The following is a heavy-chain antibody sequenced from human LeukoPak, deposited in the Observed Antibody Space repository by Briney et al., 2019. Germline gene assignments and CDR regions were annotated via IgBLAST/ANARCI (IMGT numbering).Heavy chain of an antibody. V-gene: IGHV4-39*07. CDR2: IYYSGST. CDR1: GGSISSSSYY. J-gene: IGHJ3*02. CDR3: ARDSDLRGVGDYRLAFDI. Sequence: RSSETLSLTCTVSGGSISSSSYYWGWIRQPPGKGLEWIGSIYYSGSTYYNPSLKSRVTISVDTSKNQFSLRLSSVTAADTAVYYCARDSDLRGVGDYRLAFDIWGQGTMVTVSS. D-gene: IGHD4-11*01.